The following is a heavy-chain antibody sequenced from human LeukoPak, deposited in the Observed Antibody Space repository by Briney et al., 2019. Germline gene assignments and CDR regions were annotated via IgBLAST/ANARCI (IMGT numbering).Heavy chain of an antibody. D-gene: IGHD6-13*01. CDR1: GFTFSSYG. J-gene: IGHJ3*02. V-gene: IGHV3-30*03. CDR3: ARDAWQQLVLGAFDI. Sequence: PGGSLRLSCAASGFTFSSYGMHWVRQAPGKGLEWVAVISYDGSNKYYADSVKGRFTISRDNSKNTLYLQMNSLRAEDTAVYYCARDAWQQLVLGAFDIWGQGTMVTVSS. CDR2: ISYDGSNK.